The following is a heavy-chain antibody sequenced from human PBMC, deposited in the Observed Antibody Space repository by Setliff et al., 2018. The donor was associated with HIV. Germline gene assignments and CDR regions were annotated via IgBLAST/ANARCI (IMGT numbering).Heavy chain of an antibody. J-gene: IGHJ3*02. Sequence: PSETLSLTCTVSGGSISSGIYYWSWIRQPAGQGLEWIGHIYTSGSTNYSPSVKSRVTISVDTSKNQFSLRLNSVTAADTAVYYCARVSVGATGLYAFEIWGQGTMVTVSS. CDR3: ARVSVGATGLYAFEI. CDR2: IYTSGST. CDR1: GGSISSGIYY. V-gene: IGHV4-61*09. D-gene: IGHD1-26*01.